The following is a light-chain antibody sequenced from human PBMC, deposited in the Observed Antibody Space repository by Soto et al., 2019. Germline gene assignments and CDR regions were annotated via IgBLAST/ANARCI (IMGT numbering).Light chain of an antibody. CDR3: QQYNYWRT. J-gene: IGKJ1*01. CDR1: QSVSSG. CDR2: DAS. Sequence: EIVMTQSPATLSVSPGERVTLSCRASQSVSSGLAWYQQKPGQEPSRLLYDASTRATAIPARFSGSWSGTESTLTISSLHAEDVAVYYCQQYNYWRTFGQGTKVEIK. V-gene: IGKV3-15*01.